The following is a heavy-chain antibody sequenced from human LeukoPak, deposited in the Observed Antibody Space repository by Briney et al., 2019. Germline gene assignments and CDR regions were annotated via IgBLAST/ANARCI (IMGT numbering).Heavy chain of an antibody. J-gene: IGHJ5*02. CDR1: GGTFSSYA. CDR3: ARDQYSSSWYSGVNWFDP. CDR2: VIPIFGTA. Sequence: SVKVSCKGSGGTFSSYAISWVRQAPGQGLEWMGGVIPIFGTANYAQKFQGRVTITADKSTSTAYMELSSLGSEDTAVYYCARDQYSSSWYSGVNWFDPWGQGTLVTVSS. V-gene: IGHV1-69*06. D-gene: IGHD6-13*01.